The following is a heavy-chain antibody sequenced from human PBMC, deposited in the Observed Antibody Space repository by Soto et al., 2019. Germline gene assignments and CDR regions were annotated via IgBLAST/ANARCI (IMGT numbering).Heavy chain of an antibody. V-gene: IGHV1-69*13. CDR3: ARVGTAMAPYYYYYYGMDV. CDR2: IIPIFGTA. Sequence: SVKVSCKASGGTFRSYAISWVRQAPGQGLEWMGGIIPIFGTANYAQKFQGRVTITADESTSTAYMELSSLRSEDTAVYYCARVGTAMAPYYYYYYGMDVWAQATTVTVSS. D-gene: IGHD5-18*01. CDR1: GGTFRSYA. J-gene: IGHJ6*02.